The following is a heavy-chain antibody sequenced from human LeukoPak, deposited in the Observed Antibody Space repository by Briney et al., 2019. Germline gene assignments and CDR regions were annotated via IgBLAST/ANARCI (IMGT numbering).Heavy chain of an antibody. J-gene: IGHJ3*02. CDR1: GGTFSSDA. Sequence: SVKVSCKASGGTFSSDAISCVRQAPGQGLEWMGGIIPIFGTANYAQKFQGRVTITADKSTSTAYTELSSLRSEDTAVYYCARALGYCSGGSCPTAFDIWGQGTMVTVPS. V-gene: IGHV1-69*06. D-gene: IGHD2-15*01. CDR3: ARALGYCSGGSCPTAFDI. CDR2: IIPIFGTA.